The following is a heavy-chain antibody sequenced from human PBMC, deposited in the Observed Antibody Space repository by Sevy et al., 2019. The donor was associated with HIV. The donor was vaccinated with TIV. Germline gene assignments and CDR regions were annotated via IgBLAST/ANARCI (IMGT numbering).Heavy chain of an antibody. V-gene: IGHV1-2*02. Sequence: ASVNVSCKASGYTFTDYYMHWVRQATGQGLEWMGWINPNTGGTNYAQKFQGRVTLTRDTSITTAYMELSRLRSDDTAFYYCARDERTASGMGYFDNWGQGTLVTVSS. CDR1: GYTFTDYY. CDR2: INPNTGGT. D-gene: IGHD6-13*01. CDR3: ARDERTASGMGYFDN. J-gene: IGHJ4*02.